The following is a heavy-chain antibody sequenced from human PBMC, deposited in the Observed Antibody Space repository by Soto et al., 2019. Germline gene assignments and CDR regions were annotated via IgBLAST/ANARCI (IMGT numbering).Heavy chain of an antibody. V-gene: IGHV2-5*02. CDR2: IYWDDDK. CDR3: ALYSSGWYEDY. D-gene: IGHD6-19*01. J-gene: IGHJ4*02. Sequence: QITLKESGPTLVKPTQTLTLTCTFSGFSLSTSGVGVGWIRQPPGKSLEWLALIYWDDDKRYSPSLKSRLTITKDTSKNQVVLTMTNMDPVDTATYYCALYSSGWYEDYWGQGTLVTVSS. CDR1: GFSLSTSGVG.